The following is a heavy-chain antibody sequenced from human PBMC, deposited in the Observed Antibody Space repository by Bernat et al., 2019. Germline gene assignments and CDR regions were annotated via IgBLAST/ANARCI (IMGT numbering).Heavy chain of an antibody. V-gene: IGHV4-34*01. J-gene: IGHJ5*02. CDR3: ARGPITTVTSGLWWFDP. CDR2: ISHSGTT. Sequence: QVQLQQWGAGLLKPSETLSLTCAVYGGSFSGYYWCWIRQPPGEGLEWIGEISHSGTTNYNPSLKSRLTMSVDTSKNQFSLKVSSVTAADTAVYYCARGPITTVTSGLWWFDPWGQGILVTVSS. CDR1: GGSFSGYY. D-gene: IGHD4-17*01.